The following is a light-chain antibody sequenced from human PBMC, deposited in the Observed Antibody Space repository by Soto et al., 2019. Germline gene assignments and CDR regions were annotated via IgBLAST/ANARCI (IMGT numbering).Light chain of an antibody. CDR2: EVS. CDR3: SSYTTSSTLV. V-gene: IGLV2-14*01. CDR1: SSDVGGYNS. J-gene: IGLJ1*01. Sequence: QSALTQPASVSGSPGQSITISCTGTSSDVGGYNSVSWYQQHPGKAPKIMIFEVSNRPSGVSNRFSGSKSGNTASLTISGLQTEDEADYYCSSYTTSSTLVFGIGTKVTAL.